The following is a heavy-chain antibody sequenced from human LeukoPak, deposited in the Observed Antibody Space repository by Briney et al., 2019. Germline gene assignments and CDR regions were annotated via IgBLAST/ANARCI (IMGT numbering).Heavy chain of an antibody. Sequence: SETLSLTCIVSGGSISSSNYYWGCIRQSPGKGLEWSGSKYYSGSTYYNPSLKSRVTISVDTSKNQFSLNLSSVTAADTAVYYCARHRRDQQLELFDYWGRGTLVTVSS. CDR2: KYYSGST. D-gene: IGHD6-13*01. CDR1: GGSISSSNYY. CDR3: ARHRRDQQLELFDY. J-gene: IGHJ4*02. V-gene: IGHV4-39*01.